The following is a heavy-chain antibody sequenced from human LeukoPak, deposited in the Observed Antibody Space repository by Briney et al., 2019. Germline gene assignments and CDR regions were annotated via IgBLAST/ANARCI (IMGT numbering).Heavy chain of an antibody. V-gene: IGHV4-39*07. CDR1: AGSISTSSFY. CDR2: INHSGST. D-gene: IGHD4-23*01. Sequence: KTSETLSLTCSVSAGSISTSSFYWGWIRQPPGKGLEWIGEINHSGSTNYNPSLKSRVTISVDTSKNQFSLKLSSVTAADTAVYYCARGDLRDYGGNFDYWGQGTLVTVSS. CDR3: ARGDLRDYGGNFDY. J-gene: IGHJ4*02.